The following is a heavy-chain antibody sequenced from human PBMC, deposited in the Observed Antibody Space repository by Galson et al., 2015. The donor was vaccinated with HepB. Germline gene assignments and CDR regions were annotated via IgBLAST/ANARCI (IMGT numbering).Heavy chain of an antibody. V-gene: IGHV3-23*01. CDR1: GVTSSNYA. Sequence: SLRLSCAASGVTSSNYAMSWVRQAPGKGLEWVSQISGTGGNAYYADSVKGRFTISRDNSKNTLSLQMNSLRPDDTALYYCARDGYNFIPFDSWGQGTLVTVSS. CDR2: ISGTGGNA. CDR3: ARDGYNFIPFDS. J-gene: IGHJ5*01. D-gene: IGHD5-24*01.